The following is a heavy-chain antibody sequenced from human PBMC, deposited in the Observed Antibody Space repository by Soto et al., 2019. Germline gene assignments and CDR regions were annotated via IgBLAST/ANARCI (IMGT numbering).Heavy chain of an antibody. J-gene: IGHJ3*02. D-gene: IGHD3-22*01. V-gene: IGHV4-39*01. Sequence: PSETLSLTCTVSGGSISSSSYYWGWIRQPPGKGLEWIGSIYYSGSTYYNPSLKSRVTISVDTSKNQLSLKLSSVTAADTAVYYCARTKITMIVVVYNAFDIWGQGTMVTVSS. CDR3: ARTKITMIVVVYNAFDI. CDR1: GGSISSSSYY. CDR2: IYYSGST.